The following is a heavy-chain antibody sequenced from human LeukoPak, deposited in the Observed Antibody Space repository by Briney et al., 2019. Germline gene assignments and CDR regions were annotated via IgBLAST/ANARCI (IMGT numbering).Heavy chain of an antibody. V-gene: IGHV4-38-2*02. CDR2: IYHSGST. J-gene: IGHJ4*02. CDR3: ARDGDFYYFDY. Sequence: PSETLSLICTVSGYSLSSGNYWGWIRQPPRKGPEWIGSIYHSGSTYYNPSLKSRVSISVDTSKNQFSLRLSSVTAADTAVYYCARDGDFYYFDYWGQGTLVTVSS. CDR1: GYSLSSGNY.